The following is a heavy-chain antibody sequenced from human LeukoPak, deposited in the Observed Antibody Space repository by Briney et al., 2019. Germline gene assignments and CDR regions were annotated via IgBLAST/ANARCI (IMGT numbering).Heavy chain of an antibody. Sequence: GGSLRLSCAASGFIVSSNYMSWVRQAPGKGLEWVSIIYSDGSTYYADSVKGRFTISRDNSKNTLYLQMNSLRDEDTAVYYCARANSATIPGVDPWGQGTLVTVSS. CDR2: IYSDGST. J-gene: IGHJ5*02. V-gene: IGHV3-53*01. CDR3: ARANSATIPGVDP. D-gene: IGHD1-26*01. CDR1: GFIVSSNY.